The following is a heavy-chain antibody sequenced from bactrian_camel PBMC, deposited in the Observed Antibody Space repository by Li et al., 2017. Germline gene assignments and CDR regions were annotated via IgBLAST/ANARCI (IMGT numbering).Heavy chain of an antibody. V-gene: IGHV3S40*01. Sequence: VQLVESGGGSVQAGGSLRLSCAASRYPYSGNCISWFRQAPGKEREGVARINIGGGYSTWYADSVKGRFTISQDNVKNTVYLQMNSLKPEETAMYYCAAVVGGGYCYLPDPRYSSLGQGTQVTVS. CDR1: RYPYSGNC. D-gene: IGHD5*01. CDR2: INIGGGYST. CDR3: AAVVGGGYCYLPDPRYSS. J-gene: IGHJ6*01.